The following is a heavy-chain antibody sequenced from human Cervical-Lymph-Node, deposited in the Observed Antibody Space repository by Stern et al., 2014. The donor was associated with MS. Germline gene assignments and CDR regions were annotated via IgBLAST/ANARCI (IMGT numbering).Heavy chain of an antibody. CDR1: GFTFSSYG. CDR3: ARGHIPYAYNYLFDY. V-gene: IGHV3-33*01. Sequence: QVQLVESGGGVVQPGTSLRLSCAASGFTFSSYGMHWVRQAPGKGLEWVALAWYDGSTAYYTNSVKGRFTISRDNSKNTLSLQMNSLPAEDTAVYYCARGHIPYAYNYLFDYWGQGTLVTVSS. CDR2: AWYDGSTA. D-gene: IGHD5-24*01. J-gene: IGHJ4*02.